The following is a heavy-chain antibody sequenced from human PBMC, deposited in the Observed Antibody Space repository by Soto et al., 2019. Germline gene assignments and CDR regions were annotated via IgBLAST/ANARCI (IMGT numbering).Heavy chain of an antibody. CDR1: GGSFSGYY. V-gene: IGHV4-34*01. Sequence: SETLSLTCAVYGGSFSGYYWSWIRQPPGKGLEWIGEINHSGSTNYNPSLKSRVTISVDTSKNQFSLKLSSVTAADTAVYYCARRGFAPNMITFRRAFDIWGQGTMVTVSS. D-gene: IGHD3-16*01. CDR2: INHSGST. J-gene: IGHJ3*02. CDR3: ARRGFAPNMITFRRAFDI.